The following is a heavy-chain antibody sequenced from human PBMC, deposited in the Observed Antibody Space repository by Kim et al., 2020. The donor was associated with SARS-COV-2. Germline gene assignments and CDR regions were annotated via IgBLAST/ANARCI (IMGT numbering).Heavy chain of an antibody. CDR3: TTLPLYSGSYYIDY. V-gene: IGHV3-15*01. D-gene: IGHD1-26*01. Sequence: AAPVKGRFTISRDDSKNTLYLQMNSLKTEDTAVYYCTTLPLYSGSYYIDYWGQGTLVTVSS. J-gene: IGHJ4*02.